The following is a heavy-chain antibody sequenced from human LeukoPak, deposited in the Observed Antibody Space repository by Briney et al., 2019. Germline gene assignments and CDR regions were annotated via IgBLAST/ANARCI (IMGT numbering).Heavy chain of an antibody. D-gene: IGHD2-2*01. J-gene: IGHJ4*02. CDR3: ASEGIVVVPAR. Sequence: GGSLGLSCAASGFTFSSYSMNWVRQAPGKGLEWVSSISSSSSYIYYADSVKGRFTISRDNAKNSLYLQMNSLRAEDTAVYYCASEGIVVVPARWGQGTLVTVSS. V-gene: IGHV3-21*01. CDR1: GFTFSSYS. CDR2: ISSSSSYI.